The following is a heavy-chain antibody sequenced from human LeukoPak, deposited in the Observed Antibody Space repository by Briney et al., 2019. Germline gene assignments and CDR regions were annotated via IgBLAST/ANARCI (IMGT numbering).Heavy chain of an antibody. Sequence: AASVKVSCKASGYTFTSYDINWVRQATGQGLEWMGWMNPNSGNTGYAQKFQGRVTMTRDTSISTAYMELRSLRSDDTAVYYCARLVVVAATLRYYFDYWGQGTLVTVSS. CDR3: ARLVVVAATLRYYFDY. CDR2: MNPNSGNT. V-gene: IGHV1-8*01. J-gene: IGHJ4*02. CDR1: GYTFTSYD. D-gene: IGHD2-15*01.